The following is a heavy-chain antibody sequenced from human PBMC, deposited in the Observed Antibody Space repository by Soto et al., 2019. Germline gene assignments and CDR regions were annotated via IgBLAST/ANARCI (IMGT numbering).Heavy chain of an antibody. CDR1: GGTFSSYA. Sequence: SVKVSCTASGGTFSSYAISWVRQAPGQGLEWMGGIIPIFGTANYAQKFQGRVTITADESTSTAYMELSSLRSEDTAVYYCARGRTYYYDSSGYSTYYYYYGMDVWGQGTTVTVSS. CDR2: IIPIFGTA. CDR3: ARGRTYYYDSSGYSTYYYYYGMDV. D-gene: IGHD3-22*01. V-gene: IGHV1-69*13. J-gene: IGHJ6*02.